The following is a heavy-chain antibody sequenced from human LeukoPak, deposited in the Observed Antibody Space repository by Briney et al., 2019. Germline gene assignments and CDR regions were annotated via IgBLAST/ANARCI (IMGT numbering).Heavy chain of an antibody. CDR3: ATHPRANSGYDLSDF. CDR2: FYYGEST. CDR1: GGSISSSSFY. V-gene: IGHV4-39*01. J-gene: IGHJ4*02. Sequence: ASETLSLTCTVSGGSISSSSFYWGWFRQPPGKGLEWVGSFYYGESTTYNPSLTSRVTISVDTSKNQFSLRLSSVTAADTAMYYCATHPRANSGYDLSDFWGQGTLVTVSS. D-gene: IGHD5-12*01.